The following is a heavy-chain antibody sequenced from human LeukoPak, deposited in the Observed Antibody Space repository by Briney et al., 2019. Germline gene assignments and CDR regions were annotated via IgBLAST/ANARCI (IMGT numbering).Heavy chain of an antibody. CDR1: GFTFGKYW. CDR2: IKLDGSEK. CDR3: ARDDASSSFTY. Sequence: PGGSLRLSCVASGFTFGKYWMSWVRQAPGKGLEWVANIKLDGSEKNYVDSVKGRFTISRDNAQNSLYLQMNSLRVEDTAVYYCARDDASSSFTYWGQGALVTVSS. J-gene: IGHJ4*02. V-gene: IGHV3-7*01. D-gene: IGHD3-16*01.